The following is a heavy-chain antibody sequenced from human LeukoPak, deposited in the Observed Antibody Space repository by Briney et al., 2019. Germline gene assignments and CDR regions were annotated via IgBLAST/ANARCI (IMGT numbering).Heavy chain of an antibody. Sequence: SGTLSLTCAVSGGSISSSNWWSWVRQPPGKGLEWIGEIYHSGSTNYNPSLKSRVTISVDKSKNQFSLKLSSVTAADTAVYYCARDYYDSSGYHYFDYWGQGTLVTVSS. CDR3: ARDYYDSSGYHYFDY. CDR1: GGSISSSNW. CDR2: IYHSGST. D-gene: IGHD3-22*01. J-gene: IGHJ4*02. V-gene: IGHV4-4*02.